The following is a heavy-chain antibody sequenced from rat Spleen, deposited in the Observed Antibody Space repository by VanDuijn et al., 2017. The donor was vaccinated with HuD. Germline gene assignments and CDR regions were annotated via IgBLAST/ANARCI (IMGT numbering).Heavy chain of an antibody. D-gene: IGHD1-1*01. J-gene: IGHJ2*01. Sequence: EVQLVESGGGLVQPGRSMKLSCAASGFTFSNYGMAWVRQAPKKGLEWVAYISYDGSSTYYRDSVKGRYTISRDNAKSTLYLQMDSLRSEDTAIYYCTGGNYYSAYFDYWGQGVMVTVSS. V-gene: IGHV5-7*01. CDR3: TGGNYYSAYFDY. CDR1: GFTFSNYG. CDR2: ISYDGSST.